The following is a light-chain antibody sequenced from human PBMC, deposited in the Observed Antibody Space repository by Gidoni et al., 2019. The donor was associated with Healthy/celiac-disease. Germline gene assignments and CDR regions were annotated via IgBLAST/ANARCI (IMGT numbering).Light chain of an antibody. Sequence: EIVLTQSPATLSLSPGERATLSCRASQSVSSYLAWYQQKPGQAPRLLIYDASNRATGIPARFSGSGSGTDFTLTISSLEPEDFAVYYCQQRSNWLTFGCXTKVEIK. CDR2: DAS. CDR1: QSVSSY. J-gene: IGKJ4*01. CDR3: QQRSNWLT. V-gene: IGKV3-11*01.